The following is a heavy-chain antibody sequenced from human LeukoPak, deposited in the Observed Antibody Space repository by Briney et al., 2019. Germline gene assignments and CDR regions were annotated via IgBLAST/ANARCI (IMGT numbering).Heavy chain of an antibody. CDR3: ARGEDYGDTFDY. J-gene: IGHJ4*02. Sequence: SQTLSHTCTVSGGSISSGDYYWSWIRQPPGKGLEWIGYIYYSGSTYYNPSLKSRVTISVDTSKNQFSLKLSSVTAADTAVYYCARGEDYGDTFDYWGQGTLVTVSS. V-gene: IGHV4-30-4*01. CDR1: GGSISSGDYY. D-gene: IGHD4-17*01. CDR2: IYYSGST.